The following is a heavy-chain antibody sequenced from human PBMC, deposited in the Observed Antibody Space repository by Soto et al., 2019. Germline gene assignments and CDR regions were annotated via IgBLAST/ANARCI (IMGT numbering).Heavy chain of an antibody. J-gene: IGHJ3*02. Sequence: EVQLVESGGGLVQPGGSLRLSCAASGFTFSSYEMNWVRQAPGKGLEWVSYISSSGSTIYYADSVKGRFTISRDNAKNSLYLQMNSLRAEDTAVYYCAREAITMIVVVDAFDILGQGTMVTVSS. CDR2: ISSSGSTI. CDR1: GFTFSSYE. V-gene: IGHV3-48*03. D-gene: IGHD3-22*01. CDR3: AREAITMIVVVDAFDI.